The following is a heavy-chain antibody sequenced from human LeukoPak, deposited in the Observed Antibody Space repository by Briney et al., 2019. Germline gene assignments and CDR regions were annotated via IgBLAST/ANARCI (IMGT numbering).Heavy chain of an antibody. CDR2: IYDSGST. Sequence: SETLSLTCTVSGGSISSSSYYWGWIRQPPGKGLEWIGRIYDSGSTYYNPSLKSRVTISVDTSKNQFSLKLSSVTAADTAVYYCARVPPYYYGSEFDYWGQGTLVTVSS. CDR3: ARVPPYYYGSEFDY. CDR1: GGSISSSSYY. V-gene: IGHV4-39*07. J-gene: IGHJ4*02. D-gene: IGHD3-10*01.